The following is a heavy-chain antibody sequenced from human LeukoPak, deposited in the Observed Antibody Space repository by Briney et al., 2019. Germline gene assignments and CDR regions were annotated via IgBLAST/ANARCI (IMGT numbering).Heavy chain of an antibody. CDR2: ISHDGDNN. D-gene: IGHD3-22*01. V-gene: IGHV3-30-3*01. Sequence: GGSLGLSCAASGFIFSTYTMHWVRQAPGKGLEWVAIISHDGDNNYYADSVKGRFTISRDNSKDTLYLQMNSLRAEDSAVYYCAREYTSGYYRTFDYWGQGTVVTVSS. CDR3: AREYTSGYYRTFDY. CDR1: GFIFSTYT. J-gene: IGHJ4*02.